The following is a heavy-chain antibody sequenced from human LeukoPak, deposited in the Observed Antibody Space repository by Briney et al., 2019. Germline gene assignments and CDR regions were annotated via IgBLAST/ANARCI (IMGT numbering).Heavy chain of an antibody. CDR2: VSGGDDTT. V-gene: IGHV3-23*01. CDR1: GFSFSSYA. CDR3: AGISYSGTWPVGY. Sequence: GGSLRLSCAASGFSFSSYAMSWVRQAPGKGLEWVSAVSGGDDTTYTADSVKGRFTISRDNSKNTIYLQMNTLITEDTALYYCAGISYSGTWPVGYWGQGTLVTVTA. D-gene: IGHD6-6*01. J-gene: IGHJ4*02.